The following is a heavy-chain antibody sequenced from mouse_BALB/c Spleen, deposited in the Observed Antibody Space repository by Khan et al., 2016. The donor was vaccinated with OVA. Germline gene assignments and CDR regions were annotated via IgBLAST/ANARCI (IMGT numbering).Heavy chain of an antibody. CDR3: ARVYGGDFDY. CDR1: GYSITSDYA. CDR2: ISYSGNT. V-gene: IGHV3-2*02. Sequence: QLEESGPGLVKPSQSLSLICTVTGYSITSDYAWNRIRQFPGNKLEWMGFISYSGNTNYNPSLKSRISITRDTSKNQFFLHLNSVTTEDTATYYCARVYGGDFDYWGQGTTLTVSS. J-gene: IGHJ2*01. D-gene: IGHD1-1*01.